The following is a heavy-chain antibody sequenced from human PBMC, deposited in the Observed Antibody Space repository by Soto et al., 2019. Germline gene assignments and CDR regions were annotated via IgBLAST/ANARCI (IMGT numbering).Heavy chain of an antibody. Sequence: TQSRSGRVSGGSMVEYRWSWIRQPQGQGLEWIGFIYYTGNTRYNPSLGSRVTISLDTSKNQFSLKLTSATAADTAFYYCARDVNRWELRGFFDPWGRGALLTVSS. CDR3: ARDVNRWELRGFFDP. D-gene: IGHD1-7*01. CDR1: GGSMVEYR. CDR2: IYYTGNT. V-gene: IGHV4-59*01. J-gene: IGHJ5*02.